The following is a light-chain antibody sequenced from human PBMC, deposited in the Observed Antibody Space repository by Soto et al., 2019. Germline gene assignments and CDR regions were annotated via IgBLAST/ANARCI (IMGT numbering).Light chain of an antibody. CDR2: GAS. Sequence: IVMTQSPATLSVYPGERATLSCRASQSVGTKLAWYQQTRGQAPRLLIYGASNRATGVPARFSGSVSGTEFTLTISSLQSEDFAVYYCQQYSSWLWTFGQGTKVDIK. V-gene: IGKV3-15*01. CDR1: QSVGTK. CDR3: QQYSSWLWT. J-gene: IGKJ1*01.